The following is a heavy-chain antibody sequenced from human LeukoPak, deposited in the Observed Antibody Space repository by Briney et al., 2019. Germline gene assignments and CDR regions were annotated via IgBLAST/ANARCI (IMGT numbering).Heavy chain of an antibody. J-gene: IGHJ4*02. CDR2: LDPEDGVI. D-gene: IGHD3-22*01. CDR3: ATLQDMITLDY. CDR1: GFTLTELS. Sequence: ASVKVSCKVSGFTLTELSMHRVRQAPGKGLEWMGGLDPEDGVIIYAQKFQGRVAMTEDTSTDTAHMELSSLRSEDTAVYYCATLQDMITLDYWGQETLVTVSS. V-gene: IGHV1-24*01.